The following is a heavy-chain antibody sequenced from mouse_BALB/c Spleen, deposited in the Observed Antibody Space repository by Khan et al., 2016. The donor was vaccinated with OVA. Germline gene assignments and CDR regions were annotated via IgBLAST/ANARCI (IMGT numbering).Heavy chain of an antibody. Sequence: VQLKQSGPEVVEPGASVKLSCTASGYTFTSYDMHWVKQKPGQGLEWIGYIYPFNDATKYNEKFTGKVTLTSDKSSSTAYMELSSLTSEDSAVYYCGPVETYYVSFAYWGQGTLVTVSA. CDR2: IYPFNDAT. D-gene: IGHD1-1*01. CDR3: GPVETYYVSFAY. CDR1: GYTFTSYD. J-gene: IGHJ3*01. V-gene: IGHV1S136*01.